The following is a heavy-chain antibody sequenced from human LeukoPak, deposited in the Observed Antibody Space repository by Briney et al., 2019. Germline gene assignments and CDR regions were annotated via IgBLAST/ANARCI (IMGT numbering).Heavy chain of an antibody. CDR2: ISSSSSTI. CDR3: ARARSGNYLDY. D-gene: IGHD3-3*01. V-gene: IGHV3-48*01. J-gene: IGHJ4*02. Sequence: TGGSLRLSCAASGFTFSSVSMSWVRQAPGKGLEWISYISSSSSTIYYADSVKGRFTISRDNAKNSVYLQMNSLRAEDTAVYSCARARSGNYLDYWGQGTLVTVSS. CDR1: GFTFSSVS.